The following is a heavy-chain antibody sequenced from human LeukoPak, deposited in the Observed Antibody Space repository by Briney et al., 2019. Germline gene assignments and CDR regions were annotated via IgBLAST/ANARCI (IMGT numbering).Heavy chain of an antibody. CDR2: IYSGGST. Sequence: PGGSLRLSCAASGFTVSSNYMSWGRQAPGKGLEWVSVIYSGGSTYYADSVKGRFTISRDNSKNTLYLQMNSPRAEDTAVYYCARDIATTNWNAPPKDYWGQGTLVTVSS. CDR1: GFTVSSNY. CDR3: ARDIATTNWNAPPKDY. J-gene: IGHJ4*02. D-gene: IGHD1-20*01. V-gene: IGHV3-53*01.